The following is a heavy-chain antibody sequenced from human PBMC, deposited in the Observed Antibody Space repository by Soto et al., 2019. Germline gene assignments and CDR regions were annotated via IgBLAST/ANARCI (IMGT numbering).Heavy chain of an antibody. D-gene: IGHD5-18*01. CDR2: ISYSGNT. J-gene: IGHJ4*02. CDR1: GGAISSYY. V-gene: IGHV4-59*01. Sequence: SETLSLTCTVPGGAISSYYWNWIRQPTGKGLEWIGYISYSGNTRYNPSLKSRVTISMDTSNNQFSLNLNSVTTADTAVYFCARAMGNNAWLDYWGQGTLVTVSS. CDR3: ARAMGNNAWLDY.